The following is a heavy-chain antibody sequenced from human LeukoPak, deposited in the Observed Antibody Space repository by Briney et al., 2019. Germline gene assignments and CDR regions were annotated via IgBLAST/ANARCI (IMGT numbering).Heavy chain of an antibody. Sequence: GGSLRLSCAASGFTFSSYSMNWVRQAPGKGLEWVSSISSSSSYIYYADSVKGRFTISRDNAKNSLYLQMNSLRAEDTAVYYCARSFSGSLHGCFQHWGQGTLVTVSS. J-gene: IGHJ1*01. CDR1: GFTFSSYS. CDR3: ARSFSGSLHGCFQH. CDR2: ISSSSSYI. V-gene: IGHV3-21*01. D-gene: IGHD1-26*01.